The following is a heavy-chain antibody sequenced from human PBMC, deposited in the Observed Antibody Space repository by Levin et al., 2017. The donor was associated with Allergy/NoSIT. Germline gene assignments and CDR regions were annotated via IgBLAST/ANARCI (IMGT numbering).Heavy chain of an antibody. CDR1: GFTFSSYG. J-gene: IGHJ4*02. Sequence: PGGSLRLSCAASGFTFSSYGMHWVRQAPGKGLEWVAVIWYDGSNKYYADSVKGRFTISRDNSKNTLYLQMNSLRAEDTAVYYCARELAVAGTLVDYWGQGTLVTVSS. CDR2: IWYDGSNK. CDR3: ARELAVAGTLVDY. D-gene: IGHD6-19*01. V-gene: IGHV3-33*01.